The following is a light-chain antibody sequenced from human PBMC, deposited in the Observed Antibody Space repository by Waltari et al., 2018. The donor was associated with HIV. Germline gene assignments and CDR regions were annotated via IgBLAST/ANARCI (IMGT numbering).Light chain of an antibody. Sequence: EIVLTQSPATLSVSPGERATLSCRASQSVSSNLPWYQQKPGQAPRLLIYGASTTATGIPARFSGSGSGTEFTLTISSLQSEDFAVYYCQQYNNWPPTFGQGTKVEIK. J-gene: IGKJ1*01. CDR1: QSVSSN. CDR3: QQYNNWPPT. V-gene: IGKV3-15*01. CDR2: GAS.